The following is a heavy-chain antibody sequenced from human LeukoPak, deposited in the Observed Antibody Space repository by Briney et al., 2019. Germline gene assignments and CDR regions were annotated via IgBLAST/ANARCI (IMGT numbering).Heavy chain of an antibody. J-gene: IGHJ2*01. V-gene: IGHV4-39*07. CDR2: IYYSGST. CDR1: GGSISSSSYY. Sequence: SETLSLTCTVSGGSISSSSYYWGWIRQPPGKGLEWIGSIYYSGSTYYNPSLKSRVTISVDTSKNQFSLKLGSVTAADTAVYYCARDQAGAGYDRSGQGEYFDLWGHGALVTVSS. CDR3: ARDQAGAGYDRSGQGEYFDL. D-gene: IGHD3-22*01.